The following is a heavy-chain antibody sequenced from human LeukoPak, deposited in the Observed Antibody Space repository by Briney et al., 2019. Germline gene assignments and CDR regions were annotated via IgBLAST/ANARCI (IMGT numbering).Heavy chain of an antibody. CDR3: ARLRNDYGDYVLDY. J-gene: IGHJ4*02. CDR2: ISSSSSSI. D-gene: IGHD4-17*01. Sequence: GGSLRLSCAASGFTFSVYSMNWVRQAPGKGLEWVSSISSSSSSINYADSVKGRFTISRDSAKNSLYLQMNSLRAEDTAVYYCARLRNDYGDYVLDYWGQGTLVTVSS. V-gene: IGHV3-21*01. CDR1: GFTFSVYS.